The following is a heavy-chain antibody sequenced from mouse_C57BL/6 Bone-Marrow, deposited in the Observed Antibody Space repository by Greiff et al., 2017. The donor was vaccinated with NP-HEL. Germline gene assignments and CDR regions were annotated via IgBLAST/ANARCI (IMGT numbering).Heavy chain of an antibody. J-gene: IGHJ2*01. Sequence: EVQLQESGGGLVQPGGSLKLSCAASGFTFSDYYMYWVRQTPEKRLEWVAYISNGGGSTYYPDTVKGRFTISRDNAKNTLYLQMSRLKSEDTAMYYCARRGGGSSSYYFDYWGQGTTLTVSS. CDR2: ISNGGGST. CDR3: ARRGGGSSSYYFDY. CDR1: GFTFSDYY. V-gene: IGHV5-12*01. D-gene: IGHD1-1*01.